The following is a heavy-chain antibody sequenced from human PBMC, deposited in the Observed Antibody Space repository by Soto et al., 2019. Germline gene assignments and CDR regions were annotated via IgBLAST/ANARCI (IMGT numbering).Heavy chain of an antibody. CDR3: ARTRSFKLGFYSDGMDV. Sequence: ESLKISGQGSGYSFASYWIGWVRQMPGKDLEWMGIIYPGDSDTRYSPSFQGQVTTSADKSLRTAYLQWTSLKASDTALYYCARTRSFKLGFYSDGMDVWGQGTTVTVPS. J-gene: IGHJ6*02. CDR2: IYPGDSDT. D-gene: IGHD6-6*01. CDR1: GYSFASYW. V-gene: IGHV5-51*01.